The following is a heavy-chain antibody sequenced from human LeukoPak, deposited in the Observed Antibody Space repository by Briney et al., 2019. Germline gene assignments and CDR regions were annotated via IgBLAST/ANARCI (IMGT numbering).Heavy chain of an antibody. Sequence: ASVKVSCKASGGTFSSYATSWVRQAPGQGLEWMGGIIPIFGTANYAQKFQGRVTITADKSTSTAYMELSSLRSEDTAVYYCARARNSQGAVAGPDYWGQGTLVTVSS. D-gene: IGHD6-19*01. V-gene: IGHV1-69*06. CDR3: ARARNSQGAVAGPDY. CDR2: IIPIFGTA. CDR1: GGTFSSYA. J-gene: IGHJ4*02.